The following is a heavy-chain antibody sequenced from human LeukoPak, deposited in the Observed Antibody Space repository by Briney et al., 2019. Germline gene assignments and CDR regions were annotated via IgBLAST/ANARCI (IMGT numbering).Heavy chain of an antibody. J-gene: IGHJ3*02. Sequence: GGSLRLSCAASGFTFSDHNMRWIRQAPGKGLEWVSSISRSGSTKYYADSVKGRFTISRDNAKNSLFLQMNSLRAEDTAVYYCAREIMAFDIWGQGTMVTVSS. CDR3: AREIMAFDI. V-gene: IGHV3-11*04. CDR1: GFTFSDHN. CDR2: ISRSGSTK.